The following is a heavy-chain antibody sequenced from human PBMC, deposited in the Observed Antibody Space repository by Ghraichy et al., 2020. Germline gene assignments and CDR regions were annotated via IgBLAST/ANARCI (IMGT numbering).Heavy chain of an antibody. Sequence: ASVKVSCKASGYTFTGYYMHWVRQAPGQELEWMGWINPNSGGTNYAQKFQGRVTMTRHTTSSTAYMELSRLRSDDTAVYYCASERGWNLYTYYSYYGMDVWGQGTTVTVSS. V-gene: IGHV1-2*02. J-gene: IGHJ6*02. CDR3: ASERGWNLYTYYSYYGMDV. D-gene: IGHD1-1*01. CDR1: GYTFTGYY. CDR2: INPNSGGT.